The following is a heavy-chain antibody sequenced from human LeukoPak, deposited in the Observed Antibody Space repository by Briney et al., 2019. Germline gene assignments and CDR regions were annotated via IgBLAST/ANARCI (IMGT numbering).Heavy chain of an antibody. J-gene: IGHJ4*02. CDR3: ARDRTGNDY. Sequence: GGSLRLSCAASGFTFSSYAMHWVRQAPGKGLEWVANIKEDGSEKYYVDSVRGRFTISRDNAENSLSLQMNSLRAEDTAVYYCARDRTGNDYWGQGALVTVSS. CDR1: GFTFSSYA. CDR2: IKEDGSEK. V-gene: IGHV3-7*01. D-gene: IGHD1-1*01.